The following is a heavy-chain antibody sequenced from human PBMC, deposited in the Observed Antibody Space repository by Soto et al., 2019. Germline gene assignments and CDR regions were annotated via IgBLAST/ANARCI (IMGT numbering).Heavy chain of an antibody. V-gene: IGHV1-58*01. J-gene: IGHJ4*02. CDR2: IVVGSGNT. D-gene: IGHD5-12*01. Sequence: SVKVSCKASGFTFITSTVQWVRQARGQPLEWLGWIVVGSGNTIYAQKFQGRVTMTRDTSTSTVYMELSSLRSEDTAVYYCARVDYSDYLNQFDYWGQGTPVTV. CDR3: ARVDYSDYLNQFDY. CDR1: GFTFITST.